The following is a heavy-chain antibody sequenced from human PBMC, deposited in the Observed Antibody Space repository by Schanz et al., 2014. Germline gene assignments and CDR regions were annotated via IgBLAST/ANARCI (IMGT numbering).Heavy chain of an antibody. CDR3: ARGMSGYDCPDL. Sequence: QVYLVQSGPEVAEPGASVMVSCKASGYTFTGHYIQWVRQAPGQGLEWMGRINPGPGGATYAQNFRGRVTMTRDTSITTAYMELSNLGSDDTAVYYCARGMSGYDCPDLWGQGTLVTVSS. CDR1: GYTFTGHY. V-gene: IGHV1-2*06. J-gene: IGHJ5*02. CDR2: INPGPGGA. D-gene: IGHD5-12*01.